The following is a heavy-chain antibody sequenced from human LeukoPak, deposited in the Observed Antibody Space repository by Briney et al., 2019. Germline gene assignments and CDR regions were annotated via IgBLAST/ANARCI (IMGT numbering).Heavy chain of an antibody. CDR3: ARMWGRDNWFDP. CDR2: ISGSGGST. CDR1: GFTFSSYA. D-gene: IGHD7-27*01. Sequence: PGGSLRLSCAASGFTFSSYAMSWVRQAPGKGLEWVSAISGSGGSTYYADSVKGRFTISRDNSKNTLYLQMNSLRAEDTAVYYCARMWGRDNWFDPWGQGTLVTVSS. V-gene: IGHV3-23*01. J-gene: IGHJ5*02.